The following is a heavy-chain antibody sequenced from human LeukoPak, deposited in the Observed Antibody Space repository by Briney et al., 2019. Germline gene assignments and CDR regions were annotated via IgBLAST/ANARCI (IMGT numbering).Heavy chain of an antibody. CDR3: ARDRPNYYHSSGHYYRQNGGY. CDR1: GFTFTTYA. J-gene: IGHJ4*02. V-gene: IGHV3-23*01. D-gene: IGHD3-22*01. CDR2: ITSRGEAT. Sequence: ETGGSLRLSCAASGFTFTTYAMSWVRQTPRQGLEWVSSITSRGEATYYAGSVQGRFTISRDNSKNTLYLQMSSLTAEDTAVYYCARDRPNYYHSSGHYYRQNGGYWGQGTLVTVSS.